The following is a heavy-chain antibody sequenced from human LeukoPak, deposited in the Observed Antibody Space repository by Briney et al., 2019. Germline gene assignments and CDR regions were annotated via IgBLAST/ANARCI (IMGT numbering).Heavy chain of an antibody. CDR2: ISGSVGST. D-gene: IGHD1-26*01. Sequence: GGSLRLSCAASGFTFSSYAMSWVRQAPGEGLEWVSAISGSVGSTYYADSVKGRFTISRDNSKNTLYLQMNSLRVEDTAVYYCAKGPYSGFSWGQGTLVTVSS. V-gene: IGHV3-23*01. CDR1: GFTFSSYA. J-gene: IGHJ5*02. CDR3: AKGPYSGFS.